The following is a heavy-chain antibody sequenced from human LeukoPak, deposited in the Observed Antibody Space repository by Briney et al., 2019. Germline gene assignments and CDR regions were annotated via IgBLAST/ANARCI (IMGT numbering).Heavy chain of an antibody. J-gene: IGHJ4*02. CDR2: LTFSGSST. CDR1: GFSFHNFV. V-gene: IGHV3-23*01. Sequence: GGSLRLSCAASGFSFHNFVMSWVRQAPGKGLEFVSALTFSGSSTYNSDSVKGRFTTSRDNSKNTLYLQMNSLRAEDAAVYYCARLGPFWSGPWDFDYWGLGTLVTVSS. D-gene: IGHD3-3*01. CDR3: ARLGPFWSGPWDFDY.